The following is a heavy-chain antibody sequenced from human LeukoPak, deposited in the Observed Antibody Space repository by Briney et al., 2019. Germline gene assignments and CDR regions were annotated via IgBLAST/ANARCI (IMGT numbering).Heavy chain of an antibody. CDR3: AKDGGYCSSTSCRTYNWFDP. CDR2: IRYDGSNK. J-gene: IGHJ5*02. V-gene: IGHV3-30*02. CDR1: GFTFSSYG. D-gene: IGHD2-2*01. Sequence: GGSLRLSCAASGFTFSSYGIHWVRQAPGKGLEWVTFIRYDGSNKYYADSVKGRFTISRDNSKNTVYLQMNSLRGEDTAVYYCAKDGGYCSSTSCRTYNWFDPWGQGTLVTVSS.